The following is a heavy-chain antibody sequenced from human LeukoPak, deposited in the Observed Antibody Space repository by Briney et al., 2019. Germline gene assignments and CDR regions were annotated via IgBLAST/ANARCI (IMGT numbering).Heavy chain of an antibody. CDR3: VKDLGVAVAGFDWFDP. D-gene: IGHD6-19*01. V-gene: IGHV3-64D*06. Sequence: GRSLRLSCAASGFTFSSYAMHWVRQAPGKGLEYVSAISSNGGSTYYADSVKGRFTISRDNSKNTLYLQMSSLRAEDTAVYYCVKDLGVAVAGFDWFDPWGQGTLVTVSS. CDR1: GFTFSSYA. CDR2: ISSNGGST. J-gene: IGHJ5*02.